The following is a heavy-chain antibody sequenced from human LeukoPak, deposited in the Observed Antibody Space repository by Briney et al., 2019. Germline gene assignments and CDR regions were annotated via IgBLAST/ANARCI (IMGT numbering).Heavy chain of an antibody. V-gene: IGHV4-38-2*01. D-gene: IGHD4-17*01. J-gene: IGHJ5*02. CDR2: IYHSGST. CDR3: ARHASLYGDYGGFDP. CDR1: GYSISSGYY. Sequence: SETLSLTCAVSGYSISSGYYWGWIRQPPGKGLEWIGSIYHSGSTYYNPSLKSRVTISVDTSKNQFSLKLSSVTAADTAVYYCARHASLYGDYGGFDPWGQGTLVTVSS.